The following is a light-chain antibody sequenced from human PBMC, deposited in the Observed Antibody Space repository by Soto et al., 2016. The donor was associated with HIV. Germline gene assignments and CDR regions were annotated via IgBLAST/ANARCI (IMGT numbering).Light chain of an antibody. CDR1: QDIDNF. J-gene: IGKJ4*01. Sequence: DIQMTQSPSSLSASVGDRVTITCQASQDIDNFLNWYQQKPGKAPKLLIYDASNLETGVLSRFSGSGSGTDFTFTISSLQPEDIATYYCQQYDNLPLTFGGGTKVESK. CDR2: DAS. CDR3: QQYDNLPLT. V-gene: IGKV1-33*01.